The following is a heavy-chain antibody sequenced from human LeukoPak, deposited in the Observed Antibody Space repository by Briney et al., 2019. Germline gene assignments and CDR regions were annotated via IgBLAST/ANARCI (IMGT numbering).Heavy chain of an antibody. J-gene: IGHJ5*02. CDR2: INHSGST. Sequence: PSETLSLTCAVYGGSFSGYYWSWIRQPPGKGLEWIGEINHSGSTNYNPSLKSRVTISVDTSKNQFSLKLSSVTAADTAVYYCARGRNGYYDFWSGSWFDPWGQETLVTVSS. V-gene: IGHV4-34*01. CDR1: GGSFSGYY. D-gene: IGHD3-3*01. CDR3: ARGRNGYYDFWSGSWFDP.